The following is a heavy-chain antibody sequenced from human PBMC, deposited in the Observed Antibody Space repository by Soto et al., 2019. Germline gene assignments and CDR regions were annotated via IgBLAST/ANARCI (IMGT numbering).Heavy chain of an antibody. J-gene: IGHJ4*02. V-gene: IGHV3-23*01. CDR1: GFTFSSYA. D-gene: IGHD3-10*01. CDR2: ISFSGVNR. CDR3: AKVGSGSYSAHS. Sequence: GGSLRLSCAASGFTFSSYAVNWVRQAPGKGLEWVSTISFSGVNRHYADSVKGRFTISRDNSKNTLYPQMNSLRAEDTAIYYCAKVGSGSYSAHSWGQGTLVTVSS.